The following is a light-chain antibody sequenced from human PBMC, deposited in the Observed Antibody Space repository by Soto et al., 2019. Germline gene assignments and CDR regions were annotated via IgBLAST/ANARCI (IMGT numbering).Light chain of an antibody. CDR1: QNINNN. J-gene: IGKJ2*01. V-gene: IGKV3-15*01. Sequence: VMTQSPATLSVSPGERATLSCRASQNINNNLAWDQQRPGQAPRLLIYGASTRATGIPARFSGSGSGAEFTLTISSLQSEDFAVYYCQQYNNWPPYTFGQGTKLEI. CDR2: GAS. CDR3: QQYNNWPPYT.